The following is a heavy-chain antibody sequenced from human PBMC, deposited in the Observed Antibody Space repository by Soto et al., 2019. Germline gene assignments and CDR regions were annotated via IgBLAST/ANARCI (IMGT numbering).Heavy chain of an antibody. CDR3: AKNAVAATTKIKYFDY. J-gene: IGHJ4*02. D-gene: IGHD6-19*01. CDR1: GFTFSSYA. Sequence: EVQLLESGGGLVQPGGSLRLSCAGSGFTFSSYAMSWVRQAPGKGLEWVSGISGSGGTTSYADSVKGRFTISRDNSKITLYLQMSSLRAEDTAVYYWAKNAVAATTKIKYFDYWGQGPLVTVSS. V-gene: IGHV3-23*01. CDR2: ISGSGGTT.